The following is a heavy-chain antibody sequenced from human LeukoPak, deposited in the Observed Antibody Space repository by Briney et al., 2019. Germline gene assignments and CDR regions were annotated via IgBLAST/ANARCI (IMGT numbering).Heavy chain of an antibody. Sequence: SVEVSCKASGGTFSSYTISWVRQAPGQGLEWMGRIIPILGIANYAQKFQGRVTITADKSTSTAYMELSSLRSEDTAVYYCARAPGIAAAGTSLGQGSLDPWGQGTLVTVSS. CDR2: IIPILGIA. CDR1: GGTFSSYT. V-gene: IGHV1-69*02. D-gene: IGHD6-13*01. CDR3: ARAPGIAAAGTSLGQGSLDP. J-gene: IGHJ5*02.